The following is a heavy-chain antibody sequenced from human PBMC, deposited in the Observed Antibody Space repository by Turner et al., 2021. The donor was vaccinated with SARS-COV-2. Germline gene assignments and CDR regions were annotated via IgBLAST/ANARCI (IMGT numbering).Heavy chain of an antibody. CDR2: ISVYNGNT. CDR1: GYTFPSYG. D-gene: IGHD2-2*02. V-gene: IGHV1-18*04. Sequence: QVQLVQSGAEVKKPGASVKVSCKASGYTFPSYGISWVRQAPGQGLEWMGWISVYNGNTNYAQKLQGRVTMTTDTSTSTAYMELRSLRSDDTAVYYCATEGYCSSTSCYRGQYYYYGMDVWGQGTTVTVSS. CDR3: ATEGYCSSTSCYRGQYYYYGMDV. J-gene: IGHJ6*02.